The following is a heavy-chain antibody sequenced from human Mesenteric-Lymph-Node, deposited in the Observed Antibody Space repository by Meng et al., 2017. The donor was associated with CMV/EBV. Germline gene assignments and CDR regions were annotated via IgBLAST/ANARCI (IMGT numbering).Heavy chain of an antibody. CDR2: ITSGGST. J-gene: IGHJ4*02. D-gene: IGHD3-16*01. Sequence: GESLKISCAASVFTFSSYAMSWVRQAPGKGLEWVSAITSGGSTYYADSVKGRFTISRDNSKNTLYVQMNSLRAEDTAVYYCAKSQSGLIDHWGQGTLVTVSS. V-gene: IGHV3-23*01. CDR1: VFTFSSYA. CDR3: AKSQSGLIDH.